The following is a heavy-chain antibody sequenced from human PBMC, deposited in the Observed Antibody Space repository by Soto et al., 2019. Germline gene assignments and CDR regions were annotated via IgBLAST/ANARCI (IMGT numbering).Heavy chain of an antibody. D-gene: IGHD3-22*01. V-gene: IGHV1-69*13. CDR1: GGTFSSYA. Sequence: SVKVSCKASGGTFSSYAISWVRQAPGQGLEWMGGIIPIFGTANYAQKFQGRVTITADESTSTAYMELSSLRSEDTAVYYCARSSHRSYDSSGYYSPFDYWGQGTLVTVPQ. J-gene: IGHJ4*02. CDR3: ARSSHRSYDSSGYYSPFDY. CDR2: IIPIFGTA.